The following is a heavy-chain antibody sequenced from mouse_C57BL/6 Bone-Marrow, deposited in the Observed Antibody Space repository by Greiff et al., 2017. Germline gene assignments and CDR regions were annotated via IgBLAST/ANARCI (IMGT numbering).Heavy chain of an antibody. CDR3: ARQDYGSTWYFDV. CDR1: GFTFSDYG. D-gene: IGHD1-1*01. J-gene: IGHJ1*03. Sequence: EVKVVESGGGLVQPGGSLKLSCAASGFTFSDYGMAWVRQAPRKGPEWVAFISNLAYSTYYADTVTGRFTISRENAKNTLYLEMSSLRSEDTAMYYCARQDYGSTWYFDVWGTGTTVTVSS. CDR2: ISNLAYST. V-gene: IGHV5-15*01.